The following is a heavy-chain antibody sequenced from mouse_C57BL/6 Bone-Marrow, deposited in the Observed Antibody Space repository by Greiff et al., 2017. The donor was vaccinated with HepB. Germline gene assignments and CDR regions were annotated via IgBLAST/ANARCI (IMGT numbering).Heavy chain of an antibody. CDR1: GYTFTSYW. J-gene: IGHJ4*01. CDR2: IDPSDSYT. V-gene: IGHV1-69*01. CDR3: AAYYYGSSYRAMDY. D-gene: IGHD1-1*01. Sequence: QVQLQQPGAELVMPGASVKLSCKASGYTFTSYWMHWVKQRPGQGLEWIGEIDPSDSYTNYNQKFKGKSTLTVDKSSSTAYMQLSSLTSEDSAVYYCAAYYYGSSYRAMDYWGQGTSVTVSS.